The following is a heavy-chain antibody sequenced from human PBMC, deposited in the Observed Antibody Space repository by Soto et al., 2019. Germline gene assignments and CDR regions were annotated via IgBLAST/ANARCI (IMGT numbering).Heavy chain of an antibody. CDR3: ARHSGVAEDGTH. V-gene: IGHV5-51*01. J-gene: IGHJ1*01. CDR2: IYPGDSDT. Sequence: GESLKISCKGSGYTFTTNWIGWVRQMPGKGLEWVGVIYPGDSDTRYSPSFQGQVAIPADKSINTAYLQWSSLKASDTAMYYCARHSGVAEDGTHWGQGTLVTVSS. CDR1: GYTFTTNW. D-gene: IGHD6-13*01.